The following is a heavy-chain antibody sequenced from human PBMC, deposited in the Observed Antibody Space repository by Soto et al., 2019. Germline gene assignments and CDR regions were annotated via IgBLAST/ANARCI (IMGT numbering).Heavy chain of an antibody. CDR1: GFPFTTYS. V-gene: IGHV3-21*01. Sequence: PGGSLRLSCAASGFPFTTYSINWVRQAPGKGLEWVSSINTRSDTFYADSVKGRFTISRDNANNSVSLQMNSLRADDTAVYYCAREETRWSLAFGLDVWGQGTTVTVSS. D-gene: IGHD2-15*01. J-gene: IGHJ6*02. CDR3: AREETRWSLAFGLDV. CDR2: INTRSDT.